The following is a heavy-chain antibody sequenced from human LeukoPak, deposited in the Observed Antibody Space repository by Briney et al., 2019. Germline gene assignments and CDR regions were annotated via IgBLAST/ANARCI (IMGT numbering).Heavy chain of an antibody. J-gene: IGHJ5*02. Sequence: SETLSLTCTVSGGSISSRSYYWGWIRQPPGKGLEWIGTIFYSGSTSYNPSLKSRVTMSVDTSKNQFSLKLTSVTAADTAVYYCARGKEITMVRGVIRGFNWFDPWGQGTLVTVSS. CDR1: GGSISSRSYY. CDR3: ARGKEITMVRGVIRGFNWFDP. D-gene: IGHD3-10*01. CDR2: IFYSGST. V-gene: IGHV4-39*01.